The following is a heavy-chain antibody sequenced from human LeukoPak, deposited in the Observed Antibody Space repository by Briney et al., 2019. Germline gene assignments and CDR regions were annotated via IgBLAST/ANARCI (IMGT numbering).Heavy chain of an antibody. CDR3: AKDHDNTDYYYYFDS. CDR2: ISDTGGAT. J-gene: IGHJ4*02. CDR1: GFRFPRYA. Sequence: PGGSLRLSCAASGFRFPRYAMSWVRQAPARGLERVSGISDTGGATYYTDSVQGRFTISRDNSKNTLHLQMNSLRAEDTALYFCAKDHDNTDYYYYFDSWGQGTLVTVSS. D-gene: IGHD2-21*02. V-gene: IGHV3-23*01.